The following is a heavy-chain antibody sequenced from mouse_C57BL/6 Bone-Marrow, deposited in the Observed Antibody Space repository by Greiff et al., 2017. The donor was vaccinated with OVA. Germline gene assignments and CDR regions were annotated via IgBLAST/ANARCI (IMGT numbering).Heavy chain of an antibody. V-gene: IGHV3-6*01. CDR1: GYSITSGYY. CDR3: ARDRDYGSRYYAMDY. CDR2: ISYDGSN. J-gene: IGHJ4*01. D-gene: IGHD1-1*01. Sequence: VQLQQSGPGLVKPSQSLSLTCSVTGYSITSGYYWNWIRQFPGNKLEWMGYISYDGSNNYNPSLKNRISITRDTSKNQFFLKLNSVTTEDTATYYCARDRDYGSRYYAMDYWGQGTSVTVSS.